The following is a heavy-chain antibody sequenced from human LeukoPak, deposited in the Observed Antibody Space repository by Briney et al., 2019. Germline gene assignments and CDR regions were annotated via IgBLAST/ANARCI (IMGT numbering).Heavy chain of an antibody. CDR3: ARVPTVGGGGYQFDY. D-gene: IGHD2-21*01. Sequence: GGSLRLSCAASGFTFSSYEMNWVRQAPGKGLEWVSYTSSSGSTIYYADSVKGRFTISRDNAKKSLYLQMNSLRAEDTAVYYCARVPTVGGGGYQFDYWGQGTLVTVSS. CDR1: GFTFSSYE. V-gene: IGHV3-48*03. J-gene: IGHJ4*02. CDR2: TSSSGSTI.